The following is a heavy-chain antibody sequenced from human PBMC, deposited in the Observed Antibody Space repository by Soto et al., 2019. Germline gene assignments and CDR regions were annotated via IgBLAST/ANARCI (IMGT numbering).Heavy chain of an antibody. J-gene: IGHJ5*02. CDR3: ARAAIYYDRDVYWFDP. V-gene: IGHV4-59*01. D-gene: IGHD3-22*01. CDR1: GGSISSYY. Sequence: SETLSLTCTVSGGSISSYYWSWIRQPPGKGLEWIGYIYYSGSTNYNPSLKSRVTISVDTSKNQFSLKLSSVTAADTAVYYCARAAIYYDRDVYWFDPWGQGTLVTVSS. CDR2: IYYSGST.